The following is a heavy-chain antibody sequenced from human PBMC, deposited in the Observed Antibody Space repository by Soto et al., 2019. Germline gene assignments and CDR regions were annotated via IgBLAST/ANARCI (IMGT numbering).Heavy chain of an antibody. V-gene: IGHV4-34*01. CDR2: VNHSGRT. J-gene: IGHJ6*03. D-gene: IGHD6-13*01. CDR3: ARGRSGAAAVLREGLPRQGYYYYYMHV. Sequence: KGLEWIGEVNHSGRTNYNPPLKSRVTISVDTSKNQFSLKLSSVTAADTAVYYCARGRSGAAAVLREGLPRQGYYYYYMHVWCKGTTVTVS.